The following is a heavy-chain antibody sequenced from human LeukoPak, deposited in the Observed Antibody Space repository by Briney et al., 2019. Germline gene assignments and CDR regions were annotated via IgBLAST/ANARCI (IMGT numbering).Heavy chain of an antibody. V-gene: IGHV3-30*18. CDR2: ISYDGSNK. Sequence: HPGGSLRLSCAASGFTFSSYGMYWVRQAPGKGLEWVAVISYDGSNKYYADSVKGRFTISRDNSKNTLYLQMNSLRAEDTAVYYCAKDGGESSGYTFDYWGQGTLVTVSS. CDR3: AKDGGESSGYTFDY. CDR1: GFTFSSYG. J-gene: IGHJ4*02. D-gene: IGHD3-22*01.